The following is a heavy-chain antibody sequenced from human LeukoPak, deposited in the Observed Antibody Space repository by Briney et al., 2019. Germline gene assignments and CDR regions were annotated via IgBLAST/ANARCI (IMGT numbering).Heavy chain of an antibody. CDR1: GFNFQRYG. Sequence: GGTLRLSCVASGFNFQRYGMGWVRQAPGKGLEWVSVIYSGGSTYYADSVKGRFTISRDNSKNTLYLQMNSLRAEDTAVYYCARTYSGRRPGDYWGQGTLVTVSS. CDR2: IYSGGST. J-gene: IGHJ4*02. V-gene: IGHV3-66*01. D-gene: IGHD1-26*01. CDR3: ARTYSGRRPGDY.